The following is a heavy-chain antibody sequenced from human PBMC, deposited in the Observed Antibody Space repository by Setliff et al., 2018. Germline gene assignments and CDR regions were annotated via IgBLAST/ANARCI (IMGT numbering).Heavy chain of an antibody. CDR3: ARARTPTYDILTGYHHNSFFDY. J-gene: IGHJ4*02. CDR1: GFTFSSYS. D-gene: IGHD3-9*01. V-gene: IGHV3-48*01. CDR2: ISSYSSTI. Sequence: LRLSCAASGFTFSSYSMNWVRQAPGKGLEWVSYISSYSSTIYYADSVKGRFTISRDNAKNSVYLQMNSLRAEDTAVYYCARARTPTYDILTGYHHNSFFDYWGQGTLVTSPQ.